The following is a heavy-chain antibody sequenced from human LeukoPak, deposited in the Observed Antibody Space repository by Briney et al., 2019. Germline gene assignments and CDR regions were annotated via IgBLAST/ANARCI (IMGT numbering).Heavy chain of an antibody. Sequence: SETLSLTCSVSGTTIRSYYWNGLRQPPGKGLEWIGYINYSGSTNSNPSLKSRATISMDTSKHHFSLKLSSVTAADTAVYFCARDTRCSDSSGYYFFDFWGQGTLVTVSS. V-gene: IGHV4-59*01. J-gene: IGHJ4*02. CDR2: INYSGST. CDR3: ARDTRCSDSSGYYFFDF. CDR1: GTTIRSYY. D-gene: IGHD3-22*01.